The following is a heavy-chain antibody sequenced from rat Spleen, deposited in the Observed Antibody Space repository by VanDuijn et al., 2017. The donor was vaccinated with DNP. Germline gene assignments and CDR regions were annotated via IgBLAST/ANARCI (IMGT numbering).Heavy chain of an antibody. CDR3: TRAVVGVRAMDA. D-gene: IGHD4-3*01. V-gene: IGHV5-7*01. J-gene: IGHJ4*01. Sequence: EVQLVESGGGLVQSGRSLKLACVASGFTFSDYNMAWVRQAPKKGLEWVAYITYDGGGTYYRDSVKGRFTISRDNAENTVYLQMHSLRSEDTATYYCTRAVVGVRAMDAWGQGTSVTVSS. CDR2: ITYDGGGT. CDR1: GFTFSDYN.